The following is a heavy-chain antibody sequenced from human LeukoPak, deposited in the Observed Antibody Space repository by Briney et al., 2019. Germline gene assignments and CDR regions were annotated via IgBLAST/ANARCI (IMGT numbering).Heavy chain of an antibody. CDR3: ARYGHWFDP. V-gene: IGHV4-38-2*01. Sequence: SETLSLTCAVSGYSISSGYNWGWVRPPPGKGLEWIGSIHHSGSTSYYPSLKSRLTISVDTSKNQFSLKLSSVTAADTAIYYCARYGHWFDPWGQGTLVTVSS. CDR2: IHHSGST. CDR1: GYSISSGYN. D-gene: IGHD3-10*01. J-gene: IGHJ5*02.